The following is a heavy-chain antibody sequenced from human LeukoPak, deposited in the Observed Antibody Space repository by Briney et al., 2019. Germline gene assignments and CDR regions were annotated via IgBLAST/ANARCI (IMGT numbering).Heavy chain of an antibody. CDR2: IYYSVST. J-gene: IGHJ5*02. CDR3: ASSRQLWSIAVGEDWFDP. V-gene: IGHV4-30-4*08. Sequence: SQTLSLTCTVPGGSISTGDYYWSWIRPPPGKGLEWIGYIYYSVSTYSNPSLNSRLTISVDTSQTPFSLKLSSVTAADTAVYYCASSRQLWSIAVGEDWFDPWGQGTLVTVSS. CDR1: GGSISTGDYY. D-gene: IGHD5-18*01.